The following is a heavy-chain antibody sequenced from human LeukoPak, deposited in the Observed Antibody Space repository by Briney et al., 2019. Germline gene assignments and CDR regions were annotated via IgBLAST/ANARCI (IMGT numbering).Heavy chain of an antibody. CDR2: INPNSGGT. CDR1: GYTLTVYY. Sequence: ASVKVSCKASGYTLTVYYMHWVRHAPGPGLEWMGRINPNSGGTNYAQKFQGRVTMTRDTSISTAYMELSRLRSDDTAVYYCARRSGSYPTFGYWGQGTLDTVSS. V-gene: IGHV1-2*06. CDR3: ARRSGSYPTFGY. D-gene: IGHD1-26*01. J-gene: IGHJ4*02.